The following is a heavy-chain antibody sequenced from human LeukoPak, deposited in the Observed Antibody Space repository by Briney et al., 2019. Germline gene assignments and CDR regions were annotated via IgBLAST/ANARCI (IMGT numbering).Heavy chain of an antibody. Sequence: GGSLRLSCAASGFTFSSYWMSWVRQAPGKGREWVANIKKDGSEKYYVDSVKGRFTISRDNAKTSLYLQMNSLRAEDTAVYYCARDLSGVTGYTYGRGIDYWGQGTLVTVSS. CDR1: GFTFSSYW. D-gene: IGHD5-18*01. V-gene: IGHV3-7*01. CDR3: ARDLSGVTGYTYGRGIDY. J-gene: IGHJ4*02. CDR2: IKKDGSEK.